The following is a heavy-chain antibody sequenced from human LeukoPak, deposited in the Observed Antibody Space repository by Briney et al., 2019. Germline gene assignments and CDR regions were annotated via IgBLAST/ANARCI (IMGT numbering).Heavy chain of an antibody. CDR1: GYSFTNYW. V-gene: IGHV5-51*01. D-gene: IGHD3-22*01. CDR2: IYPGDSDT. Sequence: GESLKISCRGFGYSFTNYWIGWVRQMPEKGLEWMGIIYPGDSDTRYSPSFQGQVTISADKSIGTAYLQWGSLKASDTAMYYCARRADSSAYYTYWGQGTLVTVFS. J-gene: IGHJ4*02. CDR3: ARRADSSAYYTY.